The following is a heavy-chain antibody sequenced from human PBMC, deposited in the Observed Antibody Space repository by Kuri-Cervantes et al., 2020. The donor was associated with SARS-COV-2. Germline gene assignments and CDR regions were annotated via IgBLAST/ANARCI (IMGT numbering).Heavy chain of an antibody. J-gene: IGHJ6*02. D-gene: IGHD2-2*01. V-gene: IGHV3-21*01. CDR1: GFTFSSYS. CDR3: ARAPDIVVVPAAIDRRIYYYGMDV. CDR2: ISRSSSYI. Sequence: GGSLRLSCAASGFTFSSYSMNWVRQAPGKGLEWVSSISRSSSYIYYADSVKGRFTISRDNAKNSLYLQMNSLRAEDTAVYYCARAPDIVVVPAAIDRRIYYYGMDVWGQGTTVTVSS.